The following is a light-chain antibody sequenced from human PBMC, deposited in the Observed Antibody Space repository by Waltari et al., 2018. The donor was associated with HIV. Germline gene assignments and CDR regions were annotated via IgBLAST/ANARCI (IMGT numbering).Light chain of an antibody. CDR3: SSYTRSSTYV. Sequence: QSTLTPPVSVSGSPGQSITISCTGTSSDVFNYNYVSWYQQHPDRAPKLMIYEVRKRPSGDSHRFSGSKSGNTASLTISGLQAEDEADYYCSSYTRSSTYVFGTGTKVTVL. CDR1: SSDVFNYNY. CDR2: EVR. V-gene: IGLV2-14*01. J-gene: IGLJ1*01.